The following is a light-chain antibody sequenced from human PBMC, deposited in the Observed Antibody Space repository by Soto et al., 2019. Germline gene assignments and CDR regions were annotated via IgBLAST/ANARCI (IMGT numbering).Light chain of an antibody. CDR3: QQYGSSPPA. J-gene: IGKJ1*01. CDR2: DAS. V-gene: IGKV3D-20*01. CDR1: QSVSSSY. Sequence: EIVLTQSPATLSLSPGERATLSCGASQSVSSSYLAWYQQKPGLVPRLLIYDASSRATGIPDRFSGSGSGTDFTLTISRLEPEDFAVYYCQQYGSSPPAFGQGTKVEIK.